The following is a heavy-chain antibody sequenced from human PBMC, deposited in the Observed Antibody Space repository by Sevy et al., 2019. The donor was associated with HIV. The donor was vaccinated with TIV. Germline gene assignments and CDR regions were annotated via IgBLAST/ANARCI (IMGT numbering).Heavy chain of an antibody. V-gene: IGHV3-30*04. CDR2: ISFDGGYK. Sequence: GGSLRLSCVASGFIFGNYPIHWVRQAPGEGLEWVAVISFDGGYKYFGDSVKGRFTISRDNSKNTLYLQMNSLRNEDTAVYYCARGPIRLGAFDIWGPGTKVTVSS. D-gene: IGHD6-19*01. J-gene: IGHJ3*02. CDR3: ARGPIRLGAFDI. CDR1: GFIFGNYP.